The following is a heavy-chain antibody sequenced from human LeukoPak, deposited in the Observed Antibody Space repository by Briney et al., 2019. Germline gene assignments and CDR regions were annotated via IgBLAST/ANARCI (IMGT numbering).Heavy chain of an antibody. CDR1: GGSISSYY. V-gene: IGHV4-59*01. Sequence: SETLSLTCTVSGGSISSYYWSWIRQPPGKGLEWIGYIYYSGSTNYNPSLKSRVTISVDTSQNQFSLKLSSVTAADTAVYYCARGSSWLSVYYFDYWGQGTLVTVSS. D-gene: IGHD6-13*01. CDR3: ARGSSWLSVYYFDY. J-gene: IGHJ4*02. CDR2: IYYSGST.